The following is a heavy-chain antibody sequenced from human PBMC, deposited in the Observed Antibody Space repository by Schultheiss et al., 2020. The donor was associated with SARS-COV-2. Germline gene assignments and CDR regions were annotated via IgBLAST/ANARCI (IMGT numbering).Heavy chain of an antibody. Sequence: SETLSLTCTVSGGSISSYYWSWIRQPPGKGLEWIGSIYHSGSTYYNPSLKSRVTISVDTSKNQFSLKLSSVTAADTAVYYCARAGDGYYFDYWGQGTLVTVSS. CDR1: GGSISSYY. CDR3: ARAGDGYYFDY. J-gene: IGHJ4*02. V-gene: IGHV4-39*07. D-gene: IGHD7-27*01. CDR2: IYHSGST.